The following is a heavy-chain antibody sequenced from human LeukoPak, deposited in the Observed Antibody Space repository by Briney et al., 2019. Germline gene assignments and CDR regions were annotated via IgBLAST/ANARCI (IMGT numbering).Heavy chain of an antibody. CDR2: LHYSGST. CDR3: ARLGSSGWSADFDY. Sequence: SETLSLTCTVSGGSISGYYWSWIRQPPGKGLEWIGYLHYSGSTSYNPSLKSRVTISVDTSKNQFSLKPSSVTAADTAVYYCARLGSSGWSADFDYWGQGTLVTVSS. J-gene: IGHJ4*02. CDR1: GGSISGYY. V-gene: IGHV4-59*08. D-gene: IGHD6-19*01.